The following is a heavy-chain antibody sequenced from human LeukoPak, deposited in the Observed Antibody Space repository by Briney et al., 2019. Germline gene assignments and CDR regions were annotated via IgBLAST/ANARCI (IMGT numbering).Heavy chain of an antibody. D-gene: IGHD2-15*01. Sequence: GGSLRLSCAVSGFTFSSYVMSWVRQAPGKGLEWVSSIGAAGGSKNYADPVKGRFTISRDNSKSTLYLQMSSLSPDDTAVYYCAKGGGLSCYDYWGQGTLVTVSS. J-gene: IGHJ4*02. CDR2: IGAAGGSK. CDR3: AKGGGLSCYDY. CDR1: GFTFSSYV. V-gene: IGHV3-23*01.